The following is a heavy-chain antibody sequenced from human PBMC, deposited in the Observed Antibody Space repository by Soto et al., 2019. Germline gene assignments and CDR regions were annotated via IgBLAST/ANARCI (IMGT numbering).Heavy chain of an antibody. CDR2: TYYRSKWYN. V-gene: IGHV6-1*01. CDR1: GDSVSSNSAA. J-gene: IGHJ6*02. Sequence: PSQTLSLTCAISGDSVSSNSAAWNWIRQSPSRGLEWLGRTYYRSKWYNDYAVSVKSRITINPDTSKNQFSLQLNSVTPEDTAVYYCARERYSSSPNYYYYYGMDVWGQGTTVTVSS. CDR3: ARERYSSSPNYYYYYGMDV. D-gene: IGHD6-6*01.